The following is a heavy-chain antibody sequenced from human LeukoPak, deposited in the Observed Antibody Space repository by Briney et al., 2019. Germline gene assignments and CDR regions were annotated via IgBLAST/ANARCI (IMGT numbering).Heavy chain of an antibody. CDR1: GFTFSSSW. J-gene: IGHJ4*02. CDR2: IKEDGTAK. D-gene: IGHD5-18*01. V-gene: IGHV3-7*01. Sequence: PGGSLRLSCAASGFTFSSSWMAWVRQAPGKGLEWVGNIKEDGTAKNYVVSVRGRFTISRDNAKNSLYLQMNSLRAEDTAVYYCARTMTGSPWIQLWLDYWGQGTLVTVSS. CDR3: ARTMTGSPWIQLWLDY.